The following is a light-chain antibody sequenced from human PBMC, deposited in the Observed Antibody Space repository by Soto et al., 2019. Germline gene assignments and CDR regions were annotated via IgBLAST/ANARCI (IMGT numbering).Light chain of an antibody. V-gene: IGKV4-1*01. CDR3: QQYSSSPLN. J-gene: IGKJ4*01. Sequence: DIVMTQSPDSLAVSLGERATINCKSSQSVLHSSTNKNYLGWYQQQPGQPPKVLIYWASTRESGVPARFSGSGSVTEFTLTISDLHAEDVAVYYCQQYSSSPLNFGGGTKVEIK. CDR1: QSVLHSSTNKNY. CDR2: WAS.